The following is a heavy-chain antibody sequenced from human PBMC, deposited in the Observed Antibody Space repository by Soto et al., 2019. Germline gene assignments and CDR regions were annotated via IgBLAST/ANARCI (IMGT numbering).Heavy chain of an antibody. Sequence: PGKGLEWVAVISYDGSNKYYADSVKGRFTISRDNSKNTLYLQMNSLRAEDTVVYYCARDPLWGTAMVLWYFDLWGRGTLVTVSS. D-gene: IGHD5-18*01. V-gene: IGHV3-30-3*01. CDR3: ARDPLWGTAMVLWYFDL. CDR2: ISYDGSNK. J-gene: IGHJ2*01.